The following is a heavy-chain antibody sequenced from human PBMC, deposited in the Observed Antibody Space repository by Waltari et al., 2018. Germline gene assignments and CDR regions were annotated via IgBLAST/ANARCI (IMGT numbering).Heavy chain of an antibody. J-gene: IGHJ4*02. D-gene: IGHD1-26*01. CDR2: LNPKSGGT. V-gene: IGHV1-2*06. CDR1: EYIFTDNY. Sequence: QVQLVQSGAEVKKPGASVTVSCKASEYIFTDNYMHWVRQAPGQGLEWMGRLNPKSGGTNYAQKFQGRVTMTRDTSISTAYMELSRLRSDDTAVYYCARVGATKTDYWGQGTLVTVSS. CDR3: ARVGATKTDY.